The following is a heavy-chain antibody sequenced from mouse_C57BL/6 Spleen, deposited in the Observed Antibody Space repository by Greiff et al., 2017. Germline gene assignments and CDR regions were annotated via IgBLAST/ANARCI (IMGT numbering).Heavy chain of an antibody. Sequence: EVKLQESGPGLVKPSQSLSLTCSVTGYSITSGYYWNWIRQFPGNKLEWMGYISYDGSNNYNPSLKNRISITRDTSKNQFFLKLNSVTTEDTATYYCAREEDSAYWGQGTLVTVSA. CDR3: AREEDSAY. V-gene: IGHV3-6*01. CDR2: ISYDGSN. CDR1: GYSITSGYY. J-gene: IGHJ3*01.